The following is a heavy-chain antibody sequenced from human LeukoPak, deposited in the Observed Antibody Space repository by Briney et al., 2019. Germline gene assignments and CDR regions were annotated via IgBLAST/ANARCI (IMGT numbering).Heavy chain of an antibody. Sequence: GRSLRLSCAASGFTFSSYGMHWVRQAPGKGLEWVAVIWYDGSNKYYADSVKGRFTISRDNSKNTLYLQMNSLRAEDTAVYYCTRHVPYGTERALYTFDIWGQGTMVTVSS. D-gene: IGHD1-26*01. V-gene: IGHV3-33*01. J-gene: IGHJ3*02. CDR1: GFTFSSYG. CDR2: IWYDGSNK. CDR3: TRHVPYGTERALYTFDI.